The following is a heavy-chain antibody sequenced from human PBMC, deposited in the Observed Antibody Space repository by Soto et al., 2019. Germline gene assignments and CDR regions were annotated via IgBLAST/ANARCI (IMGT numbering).Heavy chain of an antibody. V-gene: IGHV1-69*13. CDR1: GDTFSSYD. CDR2: IIPIFGTA. J-gene: IGHJ6*02. CDR3: ARGTEGLACRGMDV. Sequence: SVTVSCKASGDTFSSYDISWVRQAPGQGLEWMGGIIPIFGTANYAQKFQGRVTITADESTSTAYMELRSLRSEEPAAYYCARGTEGLACRGMDVWGQGTTVTVSS.